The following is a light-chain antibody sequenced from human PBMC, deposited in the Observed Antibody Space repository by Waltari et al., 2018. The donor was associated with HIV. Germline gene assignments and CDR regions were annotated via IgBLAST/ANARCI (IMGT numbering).Light chain of an antibody. CDR2: LQGGGGP. J-gene: IGLJ3*02. CDR3: ETWDRSTCV. CDR1: SGHSRNI. V-gene: IGLV4-60*02. Sequence: QPVPNQSSSASASLGSSVKLICTLTSGHSRNIIAWHQQQPGKAPRYLVKLQGGGGPNRGSGSPERFSGSSSGADRYRTIAILQFEEEAEYYCETWDRSTCVLGGGIQVTVL.